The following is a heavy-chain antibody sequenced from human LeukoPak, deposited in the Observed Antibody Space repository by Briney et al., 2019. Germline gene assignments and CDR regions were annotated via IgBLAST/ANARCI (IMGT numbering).Heavy chain of an antibody. V-gene: IGHV3-30-3*01. CDR2: ISYDGSNK. J-gene: IGHJ6*02. CDR1: GFTFSSYA. CDR3: AREAVLLWFGELSHYYGMDV. D-gene: IGHD3-10*01. Sequence: GRSLRLSCAASGFTFSSYAMHWVRQAPGKGLEWVAVISYDGSNKYYADSVKGRFTISRDNSKNTLYLQMNSLRAEGTAVYYCAREAVLLWFGELSHYYGMDVWGQGTTVTVSS.